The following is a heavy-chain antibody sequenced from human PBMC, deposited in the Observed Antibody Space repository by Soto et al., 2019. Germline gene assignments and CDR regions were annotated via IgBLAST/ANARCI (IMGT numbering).Heavy chain of an antibody. CDR1: GFTFSNYG. D-gene: IGHD6-19*01. CDR2: MSRDVGVT. V-gene: IGHV3-23*01. J-gene: IGHJ4*02. CDR3: AKIDQFNPLSSGWANRFEY. Sequence: EVQLLESGGGLVQPGGSLRLSCAASGFTFSNYGMTWVRQAPGKGLEWVSGMSRDVGVTDYTDSGKVRFTISRDISKNTLYLQMNSLRAEDTAVYYCAKIDQFNPLSSGWANRFEYWGQGTLVTVSS.